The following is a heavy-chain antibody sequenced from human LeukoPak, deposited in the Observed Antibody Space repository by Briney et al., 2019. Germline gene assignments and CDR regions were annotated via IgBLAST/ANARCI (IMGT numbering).Heavy chain of an antibody. D-gene: IGHD3-9*01. Sequence: SETLSLTCAVYGGSFSGYYWSWLRQPPGKGLEWIGEINHSGSTNYNPSLKSRVTISVDTSKNQFSLKLSSVTAADTAVYYCARLGDDILTGYYSYAFDIWGQGTMVTVSS. J-gene: IGHJ3*02. CDR1: GGSFSGYY. CDR3: ARLGDDILTGYYSYAFDI. CDR2: INHSGST. V-gene: IGHV4-34*01.